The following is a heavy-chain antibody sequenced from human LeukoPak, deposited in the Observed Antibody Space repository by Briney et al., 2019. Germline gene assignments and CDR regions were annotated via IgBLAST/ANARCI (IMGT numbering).Heavy chain of an antibody. V-gene: IGHV3-20*04. CDR2: INWNGEST. D-gene: IGHD2-15*01. CDR3: ARAVYCSGGGCFWYFDL. J-gene: IGHJ2*01. CDR1: GFKFDDYG. Sequence: GGSLRLSCAASGFKFDDYGMSWVRQAPGKGLEWVASINWNGESTADADSVKGRFTISRDNAKKSLYLQMNSLRAEDTAVYYCARAVYCSGGGCFWYFDLWGRGTLVTVSS.